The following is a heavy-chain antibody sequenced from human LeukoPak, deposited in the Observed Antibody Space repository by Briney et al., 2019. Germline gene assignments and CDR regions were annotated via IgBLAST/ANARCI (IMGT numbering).Heavy chain of an antibody. J-gene: IGHJ4*02. CDR1: GFTFSRDA. Sequence: GGSLRLSCAASGFTFSRDAMTWVRQAAGKGLEWVSSISGNGGATYYSDSVKGRFTISRDNSKNTVNLQMNSLRVEDTATYYCAKVPFGSGSYSTLDYWGQGTLVTVSS. CDR2: ISGNGGAT. CDR3: AKVPFGSGSYSTLDY. V-gene: IGHV3-23*01. D-gene: IGHD3-10*01.